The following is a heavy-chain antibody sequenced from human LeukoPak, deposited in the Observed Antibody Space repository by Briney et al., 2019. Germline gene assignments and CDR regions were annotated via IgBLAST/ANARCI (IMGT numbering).Heavy chain of an antibody. CDR2: ITANGGST. CDR3: VKWTQLVTDYFDY. D-gene: IGHD6-13*01. CDR1: GFTFSSYA. V-gene: IGHV3-64D*08. Sequence: GGSLRLSCSASGFTFSSYAMHWVRQAPGRGLEYASGITANGGSTYYADSVKGRFTISRDNSKNTLYLQMSSLRAEDTAVYYCVKWTQLVTDYFDYWGQGTLVTVSS. J-gene: IGHJ4*02.